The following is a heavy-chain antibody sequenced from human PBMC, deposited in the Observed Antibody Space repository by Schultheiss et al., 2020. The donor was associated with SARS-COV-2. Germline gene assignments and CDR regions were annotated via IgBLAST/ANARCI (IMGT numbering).Heavy chain of an antibody. J-gene: IGHJ4*02. D-gene: IGHD6-6*01. CDR2: ISWNSGSI. Sequence: GGSLRLSCAASGFTFDDYAMHWVRQAPGKGLEWVSGISWNSGSIGYADSVKGRFTISRDSSKNILYLQMNSLRVEDTAFYSCVKAKESSASSAFDQWGLGTLVTVSS. CDR1: GFTFDDYA. V-gene: IGHV3-9*01. CDR3: VKAKESSASSAFDQ.